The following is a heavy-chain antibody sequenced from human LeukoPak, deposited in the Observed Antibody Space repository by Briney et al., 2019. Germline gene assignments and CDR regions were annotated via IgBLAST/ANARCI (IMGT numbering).Heavy chain of an antibody. CDR2: ISAYNGNT. CDR1: GYTFTSYG. Sequence: ASVKVSCKASGYTFTSYGISWVRQAPGQGHEWMGWISAYNGNTNYAQKLQGRVTMTTDTSTSTAYMELRSLRSDETAVYYCARDTPSSIAALTIFDYWGQGTLVTVSS. J-gene: IGHJ4*02. D-gene: IGHD6-6*01. CDR3: ARDTPSSIAALTIFDY. V-gene: IGHV1-18*01.